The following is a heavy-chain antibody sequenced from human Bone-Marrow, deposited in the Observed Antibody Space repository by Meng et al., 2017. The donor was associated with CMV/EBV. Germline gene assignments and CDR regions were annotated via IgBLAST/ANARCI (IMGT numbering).Heavy chain of an antibody. J-gene: IGHJ3*02. CDR1: GFTFSDYY. D-gene: IGHD5-24*01. Sequence: GESLKISCAASGFTFSDYYMSWIRQAPGKGLEWVSYISSSGSTIYYADSVKGRFTISRDNAKNSLYLQMNSLRAEDTAVYYCVRLMAAHDAFDIWGQGTMVTGSS. CDR3: VRLMAAHDAFDI. V-gene: IGHV3-11*04. CDR2: ISSSGSTI.